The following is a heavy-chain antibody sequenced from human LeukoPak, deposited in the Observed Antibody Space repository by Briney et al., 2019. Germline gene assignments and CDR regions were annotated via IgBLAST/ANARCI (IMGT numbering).Heavy chain of an antibody. J-gene: IGHJ5*02. V-gene: IGHV3-48*03. CDR2: ISSSGSTI. CDR3: ERGPINVVVPAVTWSAP. D-gene: IGHD2-2*01. Sequence: PRGSLRHSSAAPGFTFYTYGANCVRQAPGKGLEWVSYISSSGSTIYYADSVKGRFTISRDNAKNSLYLPMNSLRAEDRAVYSCERGPINVVVPAVTWSAPGGQRFLVTVSS. CDR1: GFTFYTYG.